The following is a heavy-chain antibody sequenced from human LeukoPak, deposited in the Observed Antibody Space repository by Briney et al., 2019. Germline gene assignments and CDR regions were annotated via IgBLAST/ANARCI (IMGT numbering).Heavy chain of an antibody. Sequence: PSQTLSLTCTVSGGSISSGSYYWSWIRQPAGKGLEWIGRIYTSGSTNYNPSLKSRVTISVDTSKNQFSLNLSSVTAADTAVYYCARGAIVVVPAAYFDYWGQGTLVTVSS. CDR2: IYTSGST. V-gene: IGHV4-61*02. J-gene: IGHJ4*02. D-gene: IGHD2-2*01. CDR1: GGSISSGSYY. CDR3: ARGAIVVVPAAYFDY.